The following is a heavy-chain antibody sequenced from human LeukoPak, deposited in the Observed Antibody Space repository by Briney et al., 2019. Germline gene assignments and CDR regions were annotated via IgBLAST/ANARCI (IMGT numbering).Heavy chain of an antibody. J-gene: IGHJ6*02. V-gene: IGHV5-51*01. CDR1: GYSFTSYW. CDR2: IYPGDSDT. CDR3: SRLDQESSLYYYYGMDV. Sequence: GESLEISCKGSGYSFTSYWIGWVRQMPGKGLEWMGIIYPGDSDTRYSPSFQGQVTVSADKSISTVYLQWSSLKASDTAMYYCSRLDQESSLYYYYGMDVWGQGTTVTVSS. D-gene: IGHD3-9*01.